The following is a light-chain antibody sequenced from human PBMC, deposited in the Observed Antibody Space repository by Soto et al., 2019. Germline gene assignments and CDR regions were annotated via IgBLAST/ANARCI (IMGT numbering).Light chain of an antibody. Sequence: DIQMTQSPSSVSASIGDRVTITCRASQDISSWLAWYQQKPGKAPKVLIYAASSLQSGVPSRFRGSGSGTDFTLTISSLQPEDIATYYCQHANTFPLTFGQGTRLEMK. V-gene: IGKV1-12*01. J-gene: IGKJ5*01. CDR1: QDISSW. CDR3: QHANTFPLT. CDR2: AAS.